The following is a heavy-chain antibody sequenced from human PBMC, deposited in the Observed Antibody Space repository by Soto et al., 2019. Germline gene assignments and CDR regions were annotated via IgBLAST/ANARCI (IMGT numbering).Heavy chain of an antibody. CDR1: GFTFSSYA. D-gene: IGHD6-6*01. CDR3: ARVESGIAARKYYYYYMDV. V-gene: IGHV3-64*01. J-gene: IGHJ6*03. Sequence: EVQLVESGGGLVQPGGSLRLSCAASGFTFSSYAMHWVRQAPGKGLEYVSAISSNGGSTYYANSVKGRFTISRDNSKNTRYLQMGSLRAEDMAVYYCARVESGIAARKYYYYYMDVWGKGTTVTVSS. CDR2: ISSNGGST.